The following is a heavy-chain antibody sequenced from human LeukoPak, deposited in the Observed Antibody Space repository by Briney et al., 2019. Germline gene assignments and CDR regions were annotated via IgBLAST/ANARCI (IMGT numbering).Heavy chain of an antibody. CDR3: ARELGYSYGRYFAY. CDR1: GGSFSGYY. J-gene: IGHJ4*02. D-gene: IGHD5-18*01. Sequence: SETLSLTCAVYGGSFSGYYWSWIRQPPGKGLERIGEINHSGSTNYNPSLKSRVTISVDTSKNQFSLKLSSVTAADTAVYYCARELGYSYGRYFAYWGQGTLVTVSS. V-gene: IGHV4-34*01. CDR2: INHSGST.